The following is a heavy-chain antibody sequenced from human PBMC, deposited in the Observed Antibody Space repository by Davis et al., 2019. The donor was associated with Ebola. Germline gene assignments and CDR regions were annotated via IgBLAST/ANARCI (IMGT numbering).Heavy chain of an antibody. D-gene: IGHD3-3*01. CDR3: ARQGWSGYSLRHWLDP. V-gene: IGHV4-34*01. Sequence: SETLSLTCAVYGGSFSGNYWNRIRQPPGKGLEWIGEINHSGSTNYNPSLKSRVTISVDTSKNQFSLKLRSVTAADTAVYYCARQGWSGYSLRHWLDPWGRGTLVTVSS. CDR1: GGSFSGNY. CDR2: INHSGST. J-gene: IGHJ5*02.